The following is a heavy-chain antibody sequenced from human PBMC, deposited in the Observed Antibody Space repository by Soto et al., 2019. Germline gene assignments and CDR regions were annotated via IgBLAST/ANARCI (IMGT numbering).Heavy chain of an antibody. CDR1: GFPFDNYA. CDR2: ISWNSNTI. CDR3: AKDTGPN. V-gene: IGHV3-9*01. Sequence: EVQLVESGGGLVQPGRSLRLSCAAYGFPFDNYAMHWFRQAPGKGLEWVSGISWNSNTIAYADSVKGRFTISRDNAKNSLYLQMNSLRAEDTAFYYCAKDTGPNWGQGTLVTVSS. J-gene: IGHJ4*02.